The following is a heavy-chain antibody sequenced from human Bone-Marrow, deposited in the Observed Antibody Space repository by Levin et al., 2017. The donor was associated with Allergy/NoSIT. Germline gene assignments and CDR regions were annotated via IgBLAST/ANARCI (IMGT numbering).Heavy chain of an antibody. J-gene: IGHJ4*02. V-gene: IGHV6-1*01. CDR1: GDSVSSSSVA. Sequence: SQTLSLTCGISGDSVSSSSVAWNWIRQSPSRGLEWLGRTYYTSNWHNDYAVSVRGRISINSDTSKNQVSLQLNSVTPEDTAVYYCTRKTGGNHFDYWGQGTLVTISS. CDR3: TRKTGGNHFDY. D-gene: IGHD2-8*02. CDR2: TYYTSNWHN.